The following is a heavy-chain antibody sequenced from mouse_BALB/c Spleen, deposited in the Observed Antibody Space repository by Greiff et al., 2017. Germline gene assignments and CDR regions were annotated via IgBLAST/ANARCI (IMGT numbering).Heavy chain of an antibody. V-gene: IGHV1-14*01. Sequence: EVQVVESGPELVKPGASVKMSCKASGYTFTSYVMHWVKQKPGQGLEWIGYINPYNDGTKYNEKFKGKATLTSDKSSSTAYMELSSLTSEDSAVYYCAREGTVVPFAYWGQGTLVTVSA. J-gene: IGHJ3*01. CDR3: AREGTVVPFAY. D-gene: IGHD1-1*01. CDR1: GYTFTSYV. CDR2: INPYNDGT.